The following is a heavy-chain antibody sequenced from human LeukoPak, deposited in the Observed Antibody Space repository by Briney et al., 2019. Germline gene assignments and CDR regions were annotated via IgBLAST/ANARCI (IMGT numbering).Heavy chain of an antibody. D-gene: IGHD6-13*01. CDR2: IYHSGST. J-gene: IGHJ4*02. Sequence: KASETLSLTCTVSGGSISSYYWSWIRQPPGKGLEWIGYIYHSGSTYYNPSLKSRVTISVDRSKNQFSLKLSSVTAADTAVYYCAKSNAAAGALYYFDYWGQGTLVTVSS. CDR3: AKSNAAAGALYYFDY. CDR1: GGSISSYY. V-gene: IGHV4-59*01.